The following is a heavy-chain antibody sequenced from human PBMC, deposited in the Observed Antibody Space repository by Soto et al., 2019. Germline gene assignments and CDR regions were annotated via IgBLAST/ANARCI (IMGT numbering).Heavy chain of an antibody. V-gene: IGHV4-4*02. CDR3: ARGGSSGEPYYYCYGMDV. J-gene: IGHJ6*02. CDR2: IYHSGST. Sequence: QVQLQASGPGLVKPSGTLSLTCAVSGGSVSSSNWWSWVRQPPGKGLDGIGEIYHSGSTNYNPSLKRQVTRSVDKSKNQLSRNLSSVTVADKAVYYCARGGSSGEPYYYCYGMDVWCQETTVTVSS. CDR1: GGSVSSSNW. D-gene: IGHD6-6*01.